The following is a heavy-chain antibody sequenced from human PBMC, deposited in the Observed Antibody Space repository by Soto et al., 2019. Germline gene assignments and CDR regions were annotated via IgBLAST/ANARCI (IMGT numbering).Heavy chain of an antibody. CDR2: INYSGST. J-gene: IGHJ6*02. CDR1: GGSFSGYY. Sequence: QVQLQQWGAGLLKPSETLSLTCAVYGGSFSGYYWSWIRQSPGKGLEWIGEINYSGSTNYNPSLKSRVTISIDTSKNHFSLNLSPVTAAHTAVYYCAISTWTNSECQFDPDSYHYDLDVWGQGTTVTVSS. V-gene: IGHV4-34*02. CDR3: AISTWTNSECQFDPDSYHYDLDV. D-gene: IGHD2-8*01.